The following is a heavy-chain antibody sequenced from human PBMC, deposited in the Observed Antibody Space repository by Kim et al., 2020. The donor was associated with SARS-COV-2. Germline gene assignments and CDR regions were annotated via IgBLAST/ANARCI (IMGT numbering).Heavy chain of an antibody. D-gene: IGHD3-16*01. J-gene: IGHJ6*02. V-gene: IGHV3-30*18. Sequence: GGSLRLSCAASGFTFSSYGMHWVRQAPGKGLEWVAVISYDGSNKYYADSVKGRFTISRDNSKNTLYLQMNSLRAEDTAVYYCAKSYLRLGSGYYYYYGMDVWGQGTTVTVSS. CDR2: ISYDGSNK. CDR3: AKSYLRLGSGYYYYYGMDV. CDR1: GFTFSSYG.